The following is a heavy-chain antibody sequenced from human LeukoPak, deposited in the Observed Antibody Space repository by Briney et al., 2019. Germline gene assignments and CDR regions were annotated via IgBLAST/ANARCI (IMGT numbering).Heavy chain of an antibody. CDR3: ARDGAYSYTY. J-gene: IGHJ4*02. CDR1: GFTFNSYW. V-gene: IGHV3-74*01. CDR2: INSDGSGT. Sequence: GGSLRLSCAASGFTFNSYWMHWVRQAPGKGLVWVSRINSDGSGTSDADFVKGRFTISRDNSKNTLYLEMNSLRAEDTAVYYCARDGAYSYTYWGQGTLVTVSS. D-gene: IGHD5-18*01.